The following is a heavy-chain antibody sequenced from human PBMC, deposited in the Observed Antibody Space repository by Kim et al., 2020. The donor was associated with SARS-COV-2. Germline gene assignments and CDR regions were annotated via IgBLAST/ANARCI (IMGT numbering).Heavy chain of an antibody. J-gene: IGHJ4*02. D-gene: IGHD2-8*01. CDR3: VSAFTNPSQGF. Sequence: GGSLRLSCAASGFTISAYIMHWVRQAPGKGLEWVSALLNGGDNTYYADSVKGRFTISRDNSKNTLFLQMNSLRAEDTAVYYCVSAFTNPSQGFWGQGTLVTVSS. V-gene: IGHV3-23*01. CDR2: LLNGGDNT. CDR1: GFTISAYI.